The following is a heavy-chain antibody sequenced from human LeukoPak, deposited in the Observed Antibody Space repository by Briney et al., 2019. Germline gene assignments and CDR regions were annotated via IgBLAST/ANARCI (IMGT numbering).Heavy chain of an antibody. CDR2: INHSGST. Sequence: SETLSLTCAGCGGSFSGYYWSWIRQPPWKGLEWIGEINHSGSTNYNPCRKSRVTISVDTSKNHSPLKLSSVTAADTAVYYCARVGCSSTSCYNWFDPWGQGTLVTVSS. CDR3: ARVGCSSTSCYNWFDP. V-gene: IGHV4-34*01. CDR1: GGSFSGYY. J-gene: IGHJ5*02. D-gene: IGHD2-2*01.